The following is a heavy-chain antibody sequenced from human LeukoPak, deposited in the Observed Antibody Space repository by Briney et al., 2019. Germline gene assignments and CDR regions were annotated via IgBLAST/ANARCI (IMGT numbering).Heavy chain of an antibody. CDR2: INPSGGST. D-gene: IGHD3-22*01. CDR1: GYTFTSYG. CDR3: ARGEYYYDSSGYYSKRYFDY. J-gene: IGHJ4*02. V-gene: IGHV1-46*01. Sequence: ASVKVSCKASGYTFTSYGISWVRQAPGQGLEWMGIINPSGGSTSYAQKFQGRVTMTRDTSTSTVYMELSSLRSEDTAVYYCARGEYYYDSSGYYSKRYFDYWGQGTLVTVSS.